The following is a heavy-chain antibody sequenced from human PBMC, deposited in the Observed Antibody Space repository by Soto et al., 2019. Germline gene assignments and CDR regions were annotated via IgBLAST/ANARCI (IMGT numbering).Heavy chain of an antibody. Sequence: EVQLVESGGGLVKPGGSLRLSCAASGFTFSNAWMSWVRQAPGKGLEWVGRIKSKTDGGTTDYAAPVKGRFTISRDDSKNTLYLQMNSLKTEDTAVYYCTTDGDIVATIAPNDYWGQGTLVTVSS. V-gene: IGHV3-15*01. D-gene: IGHD5-12*01. CDR3: TTDGDIVATIAPNDY. CDR1: GFTFSNAW. J-gene: IGHJ4*02. CDR2: IKSKTDGGTT.